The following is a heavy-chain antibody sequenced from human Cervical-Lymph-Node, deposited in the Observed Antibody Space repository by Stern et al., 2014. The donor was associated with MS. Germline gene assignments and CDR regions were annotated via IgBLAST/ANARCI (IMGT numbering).Heavy chain of an antibody. D-gene: IGHD3-10*01. Sequence: QVQLVQSGGGVVQPGRSLRLSCAASGFTFSSYGMHWVRQAPGKGLEWVALIWYDGSNKYHVDSVTGRFSISRDNSKNSLYLQMNRLRAEDTAVYYCAREKNEGVPVTRLDYWGQGTLVTVSS. V-gene: IGHV3-33*01. CDR3: AREKNEGVPVTRLDY. J-gene: IGHJ4*02. CDR2: IWYDGSNK. CDR1: GFTFSSYG.